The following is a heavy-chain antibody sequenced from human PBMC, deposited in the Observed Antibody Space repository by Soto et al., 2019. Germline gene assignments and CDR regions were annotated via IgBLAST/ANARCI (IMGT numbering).Heavy chain of an antibody. Sequence: SETLSLTCTVSGGSISSGGYYWSWIRQHPGKGLEWIGYIYYSGSTYYNPSLKSRVTISVDTSKNQFSLKLSSVTAADTAVYYCARTPQGVHWYFDLWGRGTLVTVSS. CDR2: IYYSGST. J-gene: IGHJ2*01. V-gene: IGHV4-31*03. CDR1: GGSISSGGYY. CDR3: ARTPQGVHWYFDL.